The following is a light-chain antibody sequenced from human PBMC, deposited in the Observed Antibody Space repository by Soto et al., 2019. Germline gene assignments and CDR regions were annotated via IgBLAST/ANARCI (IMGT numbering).Light chain of an antibody. V-gene: IGLV2-14*01. Sequence: QSALTQPASVSGSPGQSIPISCTGTSSNVGGYNFVPWYQQHPGKAPKLMIYEVSNRPSGFSNRFSGDRSGNTASLTISGLQAEDEADYYCSSYTSSTPVGDVFGTGTKLTVL. CDR2: EVS. CDR3: SSYTSSTPVGDV. J-gene: IGLJ1*01. CDR1: SSNVGGYNF.